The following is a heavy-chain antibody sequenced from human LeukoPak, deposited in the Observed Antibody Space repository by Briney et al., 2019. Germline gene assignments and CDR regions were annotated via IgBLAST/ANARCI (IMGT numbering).Heavy chain of an antibody. D-gene: IGHD7-27*01. CDR1: GYTFTSYD. Sequence: ASVKVSCKASGYTFTSYDFNWVRQATGQRPEWMGWMGPNSGDTGYAQKFQDRVTMTRNTSISTAFMELSSLRSDDTAVYYCARGPPNWGYDYWGPGTLVTVSS. CDR2: MGPNSGDT. J-gene: IGHJ4*02. V-gene: IGHV1-8*01. CDR3: ARGPPNWGYDY.